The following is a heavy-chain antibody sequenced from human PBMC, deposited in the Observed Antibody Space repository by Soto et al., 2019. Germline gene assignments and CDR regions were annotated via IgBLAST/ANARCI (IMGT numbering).Heavy chain of an antibody. J-gene: IGHJ4*02. CDR1: SGSISSSDYY. V-gene: IGHV4-30-4*01. CDR3: ARSDGRY. Sequence: PSETLSLTCSVSSGSISSSDYYWSLIRQPPGKGLEWIGYINYSGRTYYKPSLKSRVSISLDTSKNQFSLRLTSVTAADTAVYFCARSDGRYWGQGTLVTVS. CDR2: INYSGRT.